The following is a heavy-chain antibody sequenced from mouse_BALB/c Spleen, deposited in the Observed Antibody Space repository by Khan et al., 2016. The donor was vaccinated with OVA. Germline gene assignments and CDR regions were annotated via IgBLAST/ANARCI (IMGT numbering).Heavy chain of an antibody. CDR2: ISSGGSYT. D-gene: IGHD1-1*01. CDR3: SRLAYYYDSEGFAY. V-gene: IGHV5-6*01. CDR1: GFTFSTYG. Sequence: EVELVESGGDLVKPEGSLKLSCAASGFTFSTYGMSWVRQTPDKRLEWVATISSGGSYTYYPDSVQGRFTISRDNDKNTLYLQMSSLNSDDTAMFYLSRLAYYYDSEGFAYWGQGTLVTVS. J-gene: IGHJ3*01.